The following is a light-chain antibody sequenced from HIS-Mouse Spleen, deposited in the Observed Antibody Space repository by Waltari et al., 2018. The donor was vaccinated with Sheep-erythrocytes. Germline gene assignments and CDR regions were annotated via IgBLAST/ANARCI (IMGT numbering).Light chain of an antibody. CDR3: QAWDSSSWV. J-gene: IGLJ3*02. CDR1: KLGDKY. CDR2: QDS. Sequence: SYELTQPPSVSVSPGQTASITCSGDKLGDKYACWYQQKPGHAPVLVINQDSKRPSGIPERFSGSNSGNTATLTISGTQAMDEADYYCQAWDSSSWVFGGGTKLTVL. V-gene: IGLV3-1*01.